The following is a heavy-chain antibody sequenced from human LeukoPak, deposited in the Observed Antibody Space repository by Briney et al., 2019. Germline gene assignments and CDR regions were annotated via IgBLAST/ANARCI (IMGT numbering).Heavy chain of an antibody. J-gene: IGHJ4*02. CDR1: GGSIGRSSYY. Sequence: SETLSLTCSVSGGSIGRSSYYWGWARQPPGKGLEWIGSIYYSGGTYYNPSLKSRVTISVDTSRNQFSLKLGSVTAADTAVYYCARHGSIATGAFTYWGQGTLVTVSS. V-gene: IGHV4-39*01. CDR3: ARHGSIATGAFTY. D-gene: IGHD6-13*01. CDR2: IYYSGGT.